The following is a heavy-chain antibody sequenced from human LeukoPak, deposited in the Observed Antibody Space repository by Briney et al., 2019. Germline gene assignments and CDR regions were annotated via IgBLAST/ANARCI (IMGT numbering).Heavy chain of an antibody. Sequence: SETLSLTCTVSGGSISSSSYYWGWIRQPPGKGLEWVGNIYYSGNTYYNPSLKSRVTISVDTSKNQFSLKLSSVTAADTAVYYCARFMGVKSTISDIAATHLFDYWGQGTLVTVSS. CDR1: GGSISSSSYY. CDR2: IYYSGNT. CDR3: ARFMGVKSTISDIAATHLFDY. J-gene: IGHJ4*02. D-gene: IGHD6-25*01. V-gene: IGHV4-39*07.